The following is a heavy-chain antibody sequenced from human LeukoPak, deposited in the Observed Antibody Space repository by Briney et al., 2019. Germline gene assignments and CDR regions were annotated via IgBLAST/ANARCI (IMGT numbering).Heavy chain of an antibody. D-gene: IGHD6-19*01. V-gene: IGHV3-23*01. CDR1: GFTFSSYA. Sequence: GGSLRPSCAASGFTFSSYAMSWVRQAPGKGLEWVSAISGSGGSTYYADSVKGRFTISRDNSKNTLYLQMNSLRAEDTAVYYCATPSRFSSGWYYFDYWGQGTLVTVSS. CDR3: ATPSRFSSGWYYFDY. J-gene: IGHJ4*02. CDR2: ISGSGGST.